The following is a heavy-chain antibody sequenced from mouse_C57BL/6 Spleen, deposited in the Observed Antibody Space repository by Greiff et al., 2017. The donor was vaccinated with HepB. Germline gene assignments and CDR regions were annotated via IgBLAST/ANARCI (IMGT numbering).Heavy chain of an antibody. V-gene: IGHV5-9-1*02. Sequence: EVQGVESGEGLVKPGGSLKLSCAASGFTFSSYAMSWVRQTPEKRLEWVAYISSGGDYIYYADTVKGRFTISRDNARNTLYLQMSSLKSEDTAMYYCTREGRIYDYDGGYFDVWGTGTTVTVSS. CDR2: ISSGGDYI. CDR1: GFTFSSYA. CDR3: TREGRIYDYDGGYFDV. J-gene: IGHJ1*03. D-gene: IGHD2-4*01.